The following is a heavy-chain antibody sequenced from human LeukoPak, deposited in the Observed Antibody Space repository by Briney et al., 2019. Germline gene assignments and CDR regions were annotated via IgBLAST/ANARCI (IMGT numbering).Heavy chain of an antibody. V-gene: IGHV1-2*02. J-gene: IGHJ3*02. CDR1: GYNFTGNF. CDR3: ARGGLSPTALDAFDI. CDR2: IKSNSGAT. Sequence: ASVKVSCKASGYNFTGNFMHWVRQAPGQGLEWMGWIKSNSGATKYAQKFQGRITMTRDTSISTAYMELSRLRSDDTAVYYCARGGLSPTALDAFDIWGQGTMVTVSS. D-gene: IGHD2-21*02.